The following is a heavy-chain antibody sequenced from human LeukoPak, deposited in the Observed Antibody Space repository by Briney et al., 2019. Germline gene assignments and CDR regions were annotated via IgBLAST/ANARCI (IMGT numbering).Heavy chain of an antibody. CDR3: AKDSAAEVGFGESRSPPYYFDY. D-gene: IGHD3-10*01. CDR1: GFTFSSYG. V-gene: IGHV3-30*18. Sequence: GGSLRLSCAASGFTFSSYGMHWVRQAPGKGLEWVAVISYDGSNKYYADSVKGRFTISRDNSKNTLYLQTNSLRAEDTAVYYCAKDSAAEVGFGESRSPPYYFDYWGQGTLVTVSS. CDR2: ISYDGSNK. J-gene: IGHJ4*02.